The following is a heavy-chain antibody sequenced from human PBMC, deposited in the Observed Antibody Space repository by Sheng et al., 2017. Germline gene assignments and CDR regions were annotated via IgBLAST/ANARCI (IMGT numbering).Heavy chain of an antibody. CDR2: ISDDGGNK. J-gene: IGHJ3*02. CDR1: GFSFTTYG. Sequence: QVQLVESGGGVVQPGRSLRLSCAASGFSFTTYGMHWVRQAPGKGLEWVALISDDGGNKYYADSVKGRFTISRDNSKNTLFLQMSSLRGEDTALYYCAKQPSSAFDIWGQGTMVTVSS. V-gene: IGHV3-30*18. CDR3: AKQPSSAFDI.